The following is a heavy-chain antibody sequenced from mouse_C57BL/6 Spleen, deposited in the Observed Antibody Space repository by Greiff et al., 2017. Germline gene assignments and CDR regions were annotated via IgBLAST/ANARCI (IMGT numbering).Heavy chain of an antibody. CDR3: TTIGYYGRDWYFDV. D-gene: IGHD1-1*01. J-gene: IGHJ1*03. CDR1: GFNIKDYY. CDR2: MDPEDGDT. Sequence: EVQLQQSGAELVRPGASVKLSCTASGFNIKDYYMHWVMQRPEQGLEWIGRMDPEDGDTEYAPKLQSKATMTADTYSNTAYLQHSSLTTEDTAVYYCTTIGYYGRDWYFDVWGTGTTVTVSS. V-gene: IGHV14-1*01.